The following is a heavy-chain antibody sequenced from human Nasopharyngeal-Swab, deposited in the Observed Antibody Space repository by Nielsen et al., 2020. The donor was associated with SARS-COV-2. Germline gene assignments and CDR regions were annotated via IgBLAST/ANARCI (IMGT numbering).Heavy chain of an antibody. D-gene: IGHD2-8*01. Sequence: SETLSLTCTVSGGSISGITYYWGWVRQPPGKGLEWIAHIYYTGNTYYNPSLKSRVTISVDTSRSQFSLTLSSMTAADRAVYYCARTNTERPNFDSWGQGLLVTVSS. CDR2: IYYTGNT. V-gene: IGHV4-39*01. CDR1: GGSISGITYY. CDR3: ARTNTERPNFDS. J-gene: IGHJ4*02.